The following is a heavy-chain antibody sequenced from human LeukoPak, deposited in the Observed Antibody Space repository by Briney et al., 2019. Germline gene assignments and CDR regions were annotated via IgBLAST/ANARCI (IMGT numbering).Heavy chain of an antibody. D-gene: IGHD2-2*01. J-gene: IGHJ3*02. Sequence: SETLSLTCAVSGYSISSGYYWGWIRQPPGKGLELIGIIYHSGSTYYNPSLKSRVTISVDTSKNQFSLKLSSVTAADTAVYYCARYYRYQLLTYDAFDIWGQGTMVTVSS. V-gene: IGHV4-38-2*01. CDR3: ARYYRYQLLTYDAFDI. CDR2: IYHSGST. CDR1: GYSISSGYY.